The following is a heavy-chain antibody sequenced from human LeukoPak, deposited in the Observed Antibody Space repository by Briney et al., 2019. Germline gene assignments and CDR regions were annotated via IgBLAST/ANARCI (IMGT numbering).Heavy chain of an antibody. CDR3: AKARGYYVSGSSYYMDV. CDR1: GFTFSTYA. CDR2: ISGSGGST. J-gene: IGHJ6*03. Sequence: PGGSLRLSCAASGFTFSTYAMSWVRQAPGKGLEWVSAISGSGGSTYYADSVKGRFTISRDNSKNTLYLQMNSLRAEDTAVYYCAKARGYYVSGSSYYMDVWGKGTTVTVSS. D-gene: IGHD3-10*01. V-gene: IGHV3-23*01.